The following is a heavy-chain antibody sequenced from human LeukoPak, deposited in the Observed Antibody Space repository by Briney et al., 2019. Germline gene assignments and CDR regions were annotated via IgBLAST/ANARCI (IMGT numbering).Heavy chain of an antibody. J-gene: IGHJ4*02. CDR1: GFSLSTSGMC. V-gene: IGHV2-70*11. CDR2: IDWDDDK. D-gene: IGHD6-13*01. CDR3: ARIRGSSWGPVDY. Sequence: RESGPALVEPTQTLTLTCTFSGFSLSTSGMCVSGICPPPGKALECLARIDWDDDKYYSTSLKTRLTISKDTSKNQVVLTMTNMDPVDTATYYCARIRGSSWGPVDYWGQGTLVTVSS.